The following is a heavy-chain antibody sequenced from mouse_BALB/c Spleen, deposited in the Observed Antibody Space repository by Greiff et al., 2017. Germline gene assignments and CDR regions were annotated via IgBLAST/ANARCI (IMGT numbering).Heavy chain of an antibody. J-gene: IGHJ3*01. Sequence: EVMLVESGGGLVKPGGSLKLSCAASGFTFSDYYMYWVRQTPEKRLEWVATISDGGSYTYYPDSVKGRFTISRDNAKNNLYLQMSSLKSEDTAMYYCARGGIYDGYYVLAYWGQGTLVTVSA. CDR2: ISDGGSYT. CDR1: GFTFSDYY. CDR3: ARGGIYDGYYVLAY. V-gene: IGHV5-4*02. D-gene: IGHD2-3*01.